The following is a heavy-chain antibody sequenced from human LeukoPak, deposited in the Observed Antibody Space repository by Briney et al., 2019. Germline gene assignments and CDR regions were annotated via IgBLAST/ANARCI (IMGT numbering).Heavy chain of an antibody. V-gene: IGHV1-18*01. CDR3: AKSGPKGWALDY. CDR2: ISVYNGNT. CDR1: GYTFSHYV. J-gene: IGHJ4*02. Sequence: GASVKVSCKASGYTFSHYVIAWVRQAPGQGLEWMGCISVYNGNTSYAQNLQGRGTMTTDTSTSTAYMELRSLPSDDTSVYYFAKSGPKGWALDYWGRGTLVTVSS. D-gene: IGHD3-16*01.